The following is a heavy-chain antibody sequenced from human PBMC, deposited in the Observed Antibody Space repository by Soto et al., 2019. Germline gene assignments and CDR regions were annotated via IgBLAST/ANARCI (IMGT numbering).Heavy chain of an antibody. V-gene: IGHV4-59*08. CDR1: AGSIRSYY. CDR2: IYYSGST. CDR3: ARVSDWFDP. Sequence: SETLSLTCTVSAGSIRSYYWSWIRQPPGKGLEWIGYIYYSGSTYYNPSPKSRVTISVDTSKNQFSLKLSSVTAADTAVYYCARVSDWFDPWGQGTLVTVSS. J-gene: IGHJ5*02.